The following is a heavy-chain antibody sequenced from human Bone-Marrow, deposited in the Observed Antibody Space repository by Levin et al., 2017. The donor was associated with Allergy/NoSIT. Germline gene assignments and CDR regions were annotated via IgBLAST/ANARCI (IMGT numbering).Heavy chain of an antibody. D-gene: IGHD3-16*02. CDR2: IRSKAYGGTT. CDR3: TRVVITFGGVIVRIDY. CDR1: GFTFGDYA. J-gene: IGHJ4*02. V-gene: IGHV3-49*04. Sequence: PGGSLRLSCTASGFTFGDYAMSWVRQAPGKGLEWVGFIRSKAYGGTTEYAASVKGRFTISRDDSKSIAYLQMNSLKTEDTAVYYCTRVVITFGGVIVRIDYWGQGTLVTVSS.